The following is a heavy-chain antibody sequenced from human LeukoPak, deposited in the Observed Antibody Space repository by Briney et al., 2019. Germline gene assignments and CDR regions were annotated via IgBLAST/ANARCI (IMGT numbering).Heavy chain of an antibody. CDR1: EFTFSSYG. V-gene: IGHV3-30*03. Sequence: GGSLRLSCAASEFTFSSYGMHWVRQAPGKGLEWVAVISYDGSNKYYADSVKGRFTISRDNSKSTLYIQMNSLRAEDTAVYYCARAKPKNMVRGLIMRRESRYYFDYWGQGTLVTVSS. J-gene: IGHJ4*02. D-gene: IGHD3-10*01. CDR2: ISYDGSNK. CDR3: ARAKPKNMVRGLIMRRESRYYFDY.